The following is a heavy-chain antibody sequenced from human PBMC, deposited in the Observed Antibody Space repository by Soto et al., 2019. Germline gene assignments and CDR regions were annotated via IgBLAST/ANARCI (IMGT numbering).Heavy chain of an antibody. CDR2: ISYSGST. J-gene: IGHJ4*02. D-gene: IGHD2-21*01. Sequence: QVQLQESGPGLVKLSQTLSLTCTVSGGSISSGYYFCTWIRQLPGKGLEWIGYISYSGSTQYNPSLKSRVTMSVDTSENQFSLKLSSVTAADTAVYYCARESDWPRGYFESWGQGALVTVSS. CDR1: GGSISSGYYF. V-gene: IGHV4-31*03. CDR3: ARESDWPRGYFES.